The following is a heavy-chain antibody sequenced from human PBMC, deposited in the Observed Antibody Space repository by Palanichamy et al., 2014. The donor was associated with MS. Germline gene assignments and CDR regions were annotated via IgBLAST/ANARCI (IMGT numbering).Heavy chain of an antibody. Sequence: LVESGGGLMQPGESLRLSCAASGFSVSDNYMTWVRQAPGKGLEWVSVIFRGGFTYYADSVKGRFTISRDNSKNTVNLQMNSLSPEDTAVYYCATRDCSGGSCYSRGMDFWGQGSLVTVSS. J-gene: IGHJ4*02. V-gene: IGHV3-53*01. CDR3: ATRDCSGGSCYSRGMDF. CDR1: GFSVSDNY. CDR2: IFRGGFT. D-gene: IGHD2-15*01.